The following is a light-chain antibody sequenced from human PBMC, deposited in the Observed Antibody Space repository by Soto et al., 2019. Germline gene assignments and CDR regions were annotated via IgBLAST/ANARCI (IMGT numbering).Light chain of an antibody. CDR1: QSISSY. V-gene: IGKV1-39*01. CDR2: AAS. CDR3: QQSYCTPP. Sequence: DIQMTQSPSSLSASVGDRVTITCRASQSISSYLNWYQQKPGKAPKLLIYAASSLQSGVPSRFSGSGSGTDFTLTSSSLQPEYSATYYCQQSYCTPPFGPGTKVDIK. J-gene: IGKJ3*01.